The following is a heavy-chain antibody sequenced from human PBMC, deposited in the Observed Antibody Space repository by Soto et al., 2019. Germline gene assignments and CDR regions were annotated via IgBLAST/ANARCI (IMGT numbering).Heavy chain of an antibody. Sequence: EAELVESGGGLVQPGGSLTLSCAASGFIFSDYEVDWVRQAPGRGPEWISYISDGGTTISYAASVKGRFTNSRDDAKKSLYLHMNNLRVDDTAIYFCVKEYCTGGTCFDAFDLWGHGTVVTVSS. CDR3: VKEYCTGGTCFDAFDL. D-gene: IGHD2-8*02. CDR2: ISDGGTTI. CDR1: GFIFSDYE. V-gene: IGHV3-48*03. J-gene: IGHJ3*01.